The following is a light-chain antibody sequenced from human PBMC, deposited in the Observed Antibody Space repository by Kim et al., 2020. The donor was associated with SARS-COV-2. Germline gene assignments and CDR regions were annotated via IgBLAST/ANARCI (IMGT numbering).Light chain of an antibody. CDR3: SAWYSSLSAWV. CDR2: RRN. Sequence: TAPHPRTGNSNNVGDQGAAWLQQHQGHPPKLLSNRRNNRPSGISERFSASRSGDTASLTITGLQPEDEADYYCSAWYSSLSAWVFGGGTQLTVL. CDR1: SNNVGDQG. J-gene: IGLJ2*01. V-gene: IGLV10-54*01.